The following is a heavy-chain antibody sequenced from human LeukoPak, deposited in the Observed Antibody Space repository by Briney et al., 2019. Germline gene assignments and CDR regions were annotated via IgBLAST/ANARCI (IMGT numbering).Heavy chain of an antibody. CDR2: ISGSGGST. J-gene: IGHJ6*02. CDR1: GFTFSSYA. V-gene: IGHV3-23*01. CDR3: AKRTGTTRLTLWWYYYGMDV. D-gene: IGHD1-1*01. Sequence: QAGGSLRLSCAASGFTFSSYAMSGVRQALGKGLEWVSAISGSGGSTYCADSVKGRFTISRDNSKNTLYLQMNSLRAEDTAVYYCAKRTGTTRLTLWWYYYGMDVWGQGTTVTVSS.